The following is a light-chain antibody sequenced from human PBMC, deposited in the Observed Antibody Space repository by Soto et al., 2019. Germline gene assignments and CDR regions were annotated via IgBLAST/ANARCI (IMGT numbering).Light chain of an antibody. V-gene: IGKV1-27*01. CDR1: QGVSNF. CDR3: QRYSRLNT. Sequence: DIQMTQSPSSLSASVGDRVTITCRASQGVSNFLAWYQQKPGKVPKLLISAASTMQSGVPSRFSGSGSGTDFTLTIPRLQAEDVATYYWQRYSRLNTFGQGTRLEI. CDR2: AAS. J-gene: IGKJ5*01.